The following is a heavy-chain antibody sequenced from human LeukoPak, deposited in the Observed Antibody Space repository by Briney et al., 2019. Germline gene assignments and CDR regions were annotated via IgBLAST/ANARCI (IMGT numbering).Heavy chain of an antibody. J-gene: IGHJ4*02. CDR2: ISGSGGST. CDR3: AKDLYCSSTSCLPYYFDY. V-gene: IGHV3-23*01. CDR1: GFTFSSYE. D-gene: IGHD2-2*01. Sequence: GGSLRLSCAASGFTFSSYEMNWARQAPGKGLEWVSAISGSGGSTYYADSVKGRFTISRDNSKNTLYLQMNSLRAEDTAVYYCAKDLYCSSTSCLPYYFDYWGQGTLVTVSS.